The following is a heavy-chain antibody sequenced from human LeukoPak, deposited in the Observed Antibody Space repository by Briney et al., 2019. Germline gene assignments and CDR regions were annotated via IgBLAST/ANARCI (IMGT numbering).Heavy chain of an antibody. CDR3: ARAKDGTNILDY. D-gene: IGHD5-24*01. Sequence: GGSLRLSCAASGFTFSDYAMHWVRQAPGKGLEWVTLISYNGVNKYYADSVKGRFTISRDNSKNTLYLQMDSLRAEDTAVYYCARAKDGTNILDYWGLGTLVTVSS. V-gene: IGHV3-30-3*01. CDR2: ISYNGVNK. CDR1: GFTFSDYA. J-gene: IGHJ4*02.